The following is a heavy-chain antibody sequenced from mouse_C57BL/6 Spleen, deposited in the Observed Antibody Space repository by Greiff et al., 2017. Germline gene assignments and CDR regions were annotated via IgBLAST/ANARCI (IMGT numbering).Heavy chain of an antibody. D-gene: IGHD2-14*01. CDR2: ISYDGSN. Sequence: EVQLQESGPGLVKPSQSLSLTCSVTGYSITSGYYWNWIRQFPGNKLEWMGYISYDGSNNYNPSLKNRISITRDTSKNQFFLKLNSVTTEDTATYYCAREDYRRYFDVWGTGTTVTVSS. V-gene: IGHV3-6*01. CDR3: AREDYRRYFDV. J-gene: IGHJ1*03. CDR1: GYSITSGYY.